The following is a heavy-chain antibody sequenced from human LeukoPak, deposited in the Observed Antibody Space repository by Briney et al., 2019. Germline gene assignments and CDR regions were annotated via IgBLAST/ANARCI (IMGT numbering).Heavy chain of an antibody. D-gene: IGHD3-3*01. CDR1: GGSLSGHY. CDR3: AKHQWGELWSGFDY. V-gene: IGHV4-34*01. CDR2: INHSGST. Sequence: PSETLSLTWAVYGGSLSGHYWSWIRQPPGKGLEWIGEINHSGSTNYNPSLKSRVTMSVDTSKNQFSLKVNSVTAADTAVYYCAKHQWGELWSGFDYWGQGTLVTVSS. J-gene: IGHJ4*02.